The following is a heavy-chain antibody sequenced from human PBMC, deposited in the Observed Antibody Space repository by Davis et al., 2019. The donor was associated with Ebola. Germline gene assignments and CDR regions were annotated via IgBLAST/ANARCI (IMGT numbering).Heavy chain of an antibody. V-gene: IGHV4-34*01. CDR1: GGSFSGYY. J-gene: IGHJ4*02. Sequence: SETLSLTCAVYGGSFSGYYWSWIRQPPGKGLEWIGEINHSGSTNYNPSLKSRVTISTDTSRSQFSLTQSSVTAADTAVYYCARLVALYDNSGYAYLDYWGQGILVTVSS. CDR3: ARLVALYDNSGYAYLDY. CDR2: INHSGST. D-gene: IGHD3-22*01.